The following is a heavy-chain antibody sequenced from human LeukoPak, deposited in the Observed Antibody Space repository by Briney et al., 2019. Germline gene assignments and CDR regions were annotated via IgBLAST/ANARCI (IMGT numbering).Heavy chain of an antibody. CDR3: ARDLGPAAIKPLDY. CDR2: ISAYNGNT. CDR1: GYTFTSYG. J-gene: IGHJ4*02. V-gene: IGHV1-18*01. Sequence: ASVKVSCKASGYTFTSYGISWVRQAPGQGHEWMGWISAYNGNTNYAQKLQGRVTMTTDTSTSTAYMELRSLRSDDTAVYYCARDLGPAAIKPLDYWGQGTLVTVSS. D-gene: IGHD2-2*02.